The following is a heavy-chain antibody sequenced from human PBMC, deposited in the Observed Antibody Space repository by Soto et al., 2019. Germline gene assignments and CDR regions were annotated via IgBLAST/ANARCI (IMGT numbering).Heavy chain of an antibody. V-gene: IGHV5-51*01. Sequence: GESLKISCQGSGYTFTAHWIAWVRQMPGKGLEYMGRIYPGDSDTRYSPSFQGQVTISADKSITTAYLQWTSLTASDTAMYYCARLEFSYGDNSYYFHSWGQGTLVTVSS. CDR3: ARLEFSYGDNSYYFHS. CDR1: GYTFTAHW. CDR2: IYPGDSDT. D-gene: IGHD4-17*01. J-gene: IGHJ4*02.